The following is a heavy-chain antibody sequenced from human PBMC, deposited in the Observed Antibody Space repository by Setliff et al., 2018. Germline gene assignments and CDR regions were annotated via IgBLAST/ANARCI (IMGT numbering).Heavy chain of an antibody. D-gene: IGHD3-22*01. CDR3: ARINFYVSSGYYYAPDY. J-gene: IGHJ4*02. Sequence: ASVKVSCKASAYIFSSYGLSWVRQAPGQGLEWMGWISTYNGITNYAQRFQDRVTMTTDTSTSTAYMELRSLRSDDTAVYYCARINFYVSSGYYYAPDYWGQGTLVTVSS. CDR1: AYIFSSYG. V-gene: IGHV1-18*01. CDR2: ISTYNGIT.